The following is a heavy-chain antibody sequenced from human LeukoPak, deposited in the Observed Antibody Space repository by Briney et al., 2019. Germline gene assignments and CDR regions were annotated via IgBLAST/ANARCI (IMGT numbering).Heavy chain of an antibody. CDR1: GGSISSGSYY. CDR2: IHTSGST. Sequence: PSETLSLTCTVSGGSISSGSYYWSWIRQPAGKGLEWIGRIHTSGSTNYNPSLKSRVTMSVDTSKNQFSLKLSSVTAADTAVYYCARDPSAAPYYFDYWGQGTLVTVSS. J-gene: IGHJ4*02. D-gene: IGHD2-2*01. CDR3: ARDPSAAPYYFDY. V-gene: IGHV4-61*02.